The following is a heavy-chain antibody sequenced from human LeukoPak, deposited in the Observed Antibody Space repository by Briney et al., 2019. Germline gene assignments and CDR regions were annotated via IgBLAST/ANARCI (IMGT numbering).Heavy chain of an antibody. CDR2: INHSGST. V-gene: IGHV4-34*01. Sequence: SETLSLTCAVYGGSFSGYYWSWIRQPPGKGLEWIGEINHSGSTNYNPSLKSRVTISVDTSKNQFSLKLSSVTAADTAVYYCARGGCGSSSCNYGWDVWGHGTTVTVSS. CDR1: GGSFSGYY. J-gene: IGHJ6*02. D-gene: IGHD2-2*01. CDR3: ARGGCGSSSCNYGWDV.